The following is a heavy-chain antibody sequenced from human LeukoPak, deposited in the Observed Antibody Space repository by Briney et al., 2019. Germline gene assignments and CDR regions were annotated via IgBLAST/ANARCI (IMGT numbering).Heavy chain of an antibody. Sequence: PETLSRTCAVYGGSFSGYYWSWIRQPPGKGLGWIGEINHSGSTNYYPSLKSRVTISVDTSKNQFSLKLSSVTAADTAVYYCAREPNWGFDALDIWGQGTMVTVSS. J-gene: IGHJ3*02. CDR1: GGSFSGYY. V-gene: IGHV4-34*01. CDR2: INHSGST. D-gene: IGHD7-27*01. CDR3: AREPNWGFDALDI.